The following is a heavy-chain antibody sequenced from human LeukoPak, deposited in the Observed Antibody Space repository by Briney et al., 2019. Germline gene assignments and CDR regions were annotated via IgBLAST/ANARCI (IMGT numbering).Heavy chain of an antibody. Sequence: SETLSLTCTVSGGSISSGGYYWSWIRQHPGKGLEWIGYIYYSGSTYYNPSLKSRVTISVDTSKNQFSLKLSSVTAADTAVYYCARDRMTTVTTPCAFDIWGQGTMVTVSS. CDR1: GGSISSGGYY. V-gene: IGHV4-31*03. D-gene: IGHD4-17*01. CDR2: IYYSGST. CDR3: ARDRMTTVTTPCAFDI. J-gene: IGHJ3*02.